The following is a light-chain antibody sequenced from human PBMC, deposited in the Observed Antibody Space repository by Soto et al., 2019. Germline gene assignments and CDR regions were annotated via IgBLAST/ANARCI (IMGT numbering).Light chain of an antibody. CDR3: QQRSDWPST. CDR1: QSVGRY. CDR2: DAS. V-gene: IGKV3-11*01. Sequence: EIVLTQSPATLSLSPGEGATLSCRASQSVGRYLAWYQQKPGQAPRLLIYDASKRATGIAARFSGSGSGTEFTLTISSLEPEDFAVYYCQQRSDWPSTFGGGTKVQIK. J-gene: IGKJ4*01.